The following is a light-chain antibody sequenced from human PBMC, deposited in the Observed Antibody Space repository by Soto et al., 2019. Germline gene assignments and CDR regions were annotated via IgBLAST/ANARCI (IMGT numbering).Light chain of an antibody. CDR2: GAS. CDR3: QKHDDWPRT. Sequence: EIVMTQSPATLSVAPGERATLSCRASQSISINLAWYQQKPGQAPRLLIFGASTRATGLPARFSGSGSGTEFTLTISSLQSEDSAVYYCQKHDDWPRTFGGGTKVDIK. V-gene: IGKV3-15*01. CDR1: QSISIN. J-gene: IGKJ4*01.